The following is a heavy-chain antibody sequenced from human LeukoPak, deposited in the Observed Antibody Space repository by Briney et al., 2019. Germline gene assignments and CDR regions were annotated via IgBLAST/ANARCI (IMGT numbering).Heavy chain of an antibody. J-gene: IGHJ6*03. CDR2: IIPIFGTA. Sequence: ASVKVSCKASRGTFSSYAISWVRQAPGQGLEWMGGIIPIFGTANYAQKFQGRVTITADESTSTAYMELSSLRSEDTAVYYCARDSNAATVTPPNYYYYYMDVWGKGTTVTISS. D-gene: IGHD4-17*01. CDR3: ARDSNAATVTPPNYYYYYMDV. CDR1: RGTFSSYA. V-gene: IGHV1-69*01.